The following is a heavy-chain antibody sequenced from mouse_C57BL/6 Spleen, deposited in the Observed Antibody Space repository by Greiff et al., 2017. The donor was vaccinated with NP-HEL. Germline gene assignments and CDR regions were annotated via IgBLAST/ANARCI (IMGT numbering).Heavy chain of an antibody. CDR1: GYTFTSYW. CDR2: IDPSDSYT. Sequence: QVQLQQSGAELVKPGASVKLSCKASGYTFTSYWMQWVKQRPGQGLEWIGEIDPSDSYTNYNQKFKGKATLTVDTSSSTAYMQLSSLTSEDSAVYYCARSLRLAGSTTVVAKDYWGQGTTLTVSS. J-gene: IGHJ2*01. V-gene: IGHV1-50*01. D-gene: IGHD1-1*01. CDR3: ARSLRLAGSTTVVAKDY.